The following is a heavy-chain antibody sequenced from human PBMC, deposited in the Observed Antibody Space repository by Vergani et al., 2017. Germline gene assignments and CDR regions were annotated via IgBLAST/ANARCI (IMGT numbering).Heavy chain of an antibody. CDR1: GFTFSSYA. CDR3: AKDPGRRLTTVITGY. D-gene: IGHD4-23*01. J-gene: IGHJ4*02. Sequence: EVQLLESGGGLVQPGGSLRLSCAASGFTFSSYALSWFRQAPGKGLEWVSAIIGSGGSTYYADSVKGRFTISRDNSKNTLYLQMNSLRAEDTAVYYCAKDPGRRLTTVITGYWGQGTLVTVSS. V-gene: IGHV3-23*01. CDR2: IIGSGGST.